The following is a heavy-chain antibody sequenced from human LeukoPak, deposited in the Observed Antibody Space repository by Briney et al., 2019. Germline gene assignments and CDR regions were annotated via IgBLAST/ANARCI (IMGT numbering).Heavy chain of an antibody. CDR2: INHSGST. CDR1: GGSFSGYY. CDR3: ARGPVGGDSSGYLYYFDY. J-gene: IGHJ4*02. D-gene: IGHD3-22*01. V-gene: IGHV4-34*01. Sequence: SETLSLTCAVYGGSFSGYYWSWIRQPPGKGLEWIGEINHSGSTNYNPSLKSRVTISVDTSKNQFSLKLSSVTAADTAVYYCARGPVGGDSSGYLYYFDYWGQGTLVTVSS.